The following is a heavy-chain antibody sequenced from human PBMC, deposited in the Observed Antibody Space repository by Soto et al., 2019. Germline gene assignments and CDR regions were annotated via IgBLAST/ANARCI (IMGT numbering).Heavy chain of an antibody. Sequence: SETLSLTCAVSGGSISGGGFSWSWIRQPPGKGLEWIGYILHTGGTQYNPSLKSRVSMSVDKSKNQFSLHLTSVTAADTAIYYCATRITVFGLLIPPFDPWGQGTQVTVSS. CDR1: GGSISGGGFS. D-gene: IGHD3-3*01. CDR2: ILHTGGT. J-gene: IGHJ5*02. V-gene: IGHV4-30-2*02. CDR3: ATRITVFGLLIPPFDP.